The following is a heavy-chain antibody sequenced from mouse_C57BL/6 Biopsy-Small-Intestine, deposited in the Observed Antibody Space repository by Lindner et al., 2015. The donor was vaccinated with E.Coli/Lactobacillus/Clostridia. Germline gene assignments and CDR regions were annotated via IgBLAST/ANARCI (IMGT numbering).Heavy chain of an antibody. CDR2: IKPDSGGT. V-gene: IGHV1S29*02. CDR3: ATGGVYTYDY. D-gene: IGHD2-1*01. Sequence: SVKVSCKASGYTFTAYQMHWVRQAPGQGLEWLGLIKPDSGGTNYAQNFQGRVTMTRDTSISTAYMELSGLRSDDTAVYYCATGGVYTYDYWGQGTLVTVSS. CDR1: GYTFTAYQ. J-gene: IGHJ4*01.